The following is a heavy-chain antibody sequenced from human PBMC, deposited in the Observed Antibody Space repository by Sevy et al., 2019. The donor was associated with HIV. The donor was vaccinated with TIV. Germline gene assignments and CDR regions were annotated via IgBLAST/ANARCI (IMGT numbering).Heavy chain of an antibody. Sequence: SETLSLTCTVSGGSISSGDYYWSWHRQPPGKGLEWIGDIYYSGSTYYNPCLKSRVTISVDSSKNQFSLKLRSVTAADTDVYSCARVVGTTPNYEGVWFDHWGQGTLVTVSS. CDR2: IYYSGST. V-gene: IGHV4-30-4*01. CDR3: ARVVGTTPNYEGVWFDH. CDR1: GGSISSGDYY. J-gene: IGHJ5*02. D-gene: IGHD1-26*01.